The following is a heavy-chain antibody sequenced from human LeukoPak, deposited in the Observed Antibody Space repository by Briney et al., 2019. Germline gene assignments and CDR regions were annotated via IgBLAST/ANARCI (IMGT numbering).Heavy chain of an antibody. V-gene: IGHV3-33*01. CDR2: IWYDGSNK. D-gene: IGHD2-2*02. Sequence: GGSLRLSCAASGFTFSSFGMHWVRQAPGKGLEWVAVIWYDGSNKNYADSVKGRFTISRDNSKNTLYLQMNSLRAEDTAVYYCASGKVLYAAFDYWGQGTLVTVSS. J-gene: IGHJ4*02. CDR1: GFTFSSFG. CDR3: ASGKVLYAAFDY.